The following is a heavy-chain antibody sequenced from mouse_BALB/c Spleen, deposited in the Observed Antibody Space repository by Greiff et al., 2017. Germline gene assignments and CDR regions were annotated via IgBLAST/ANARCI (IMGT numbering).Heavy chain of an antibody. D-gene: IGHD6-5*01. CDR3: TRGEAYEAWFAY. CDR1: GYTFTSYW. Sequence: VHVKQSGTVLARPGASVKMSCKASGYTFTSYWMHWVKQRPGQGLEWIGAIYPGNSDTSYNQKFKGKAKLTAVTSTSTAYMELSSLTNEDSAVYYCTRGEAYEAWFAYWGQGTLVTVSA. CDR2: IYPGNSDT. V-gene: IGHV1-5*01. J-gene: IGHJ3*01.